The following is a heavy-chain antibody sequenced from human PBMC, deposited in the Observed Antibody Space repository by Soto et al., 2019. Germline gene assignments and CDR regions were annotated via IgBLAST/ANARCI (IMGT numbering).Heavy chain of an antibody. D-gene: IGHD4-17*01. J-gene: IGHJ6*03. Sequence: QVQLVQSGAEVKKPGSSVKVSCKASGGTFSSYTISWVRQAPGQGLEWMGSIIPILGIANYAQKFQGRVTITADKSTSTAYMELSSLRSEDTAVYYCARDSLEGVTTQFYYYYMDVWGKGTTVTVSS. CDR3: ARDSLEGVTTQFYYYYMDV. CDR1: GGTFSSYT. V-gene: IGHV1-69*08. CDR2: IIPILGIA.